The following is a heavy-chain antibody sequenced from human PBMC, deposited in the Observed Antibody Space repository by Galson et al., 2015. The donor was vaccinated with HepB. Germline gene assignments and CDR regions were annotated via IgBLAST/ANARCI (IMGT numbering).Heavy chain of an antibody. CDR3: ARDPSGTYYYDY. CDR1: GFTFSSYA. CDR2: ISYDGSNK. V-gene: IGHV3-30-3*01. D-gene: IGHD1-26*01. J-gene: IGHJ4*02. Sequence: LRLSCAASGFTFSSYAMHWVRQAPGKGLEWVASISYDGSNKYYADSVKGRFTISRDNSKSTLYLQMNSLGAEDTAVYYCARDPSGTYYYDYWGQGTLVTVSS.